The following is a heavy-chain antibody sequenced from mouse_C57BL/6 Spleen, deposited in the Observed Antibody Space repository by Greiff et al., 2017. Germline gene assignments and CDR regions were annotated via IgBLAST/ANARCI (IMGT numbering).Heavy chain of an antibody. V-gene: IGHV8-8*01. CDR1: GFSLSTFGMG. Sequence: QVTLKECGPGILQPSQTLSLTCSFSGFSLSTFGMGVGWIRQPSGKGLEWLAHIWWDDDKYYNPALKSRLTISKDTSKNQVFLKIANVDTADTATYYCARMEMDGPYYFDYWGQGTTLTVSS. CDR2: IWWDDDK. CDR3: ARMEMDGPYYFDY. J-gene: IGHJ2*01. D-gene: IGHD2-3*01.